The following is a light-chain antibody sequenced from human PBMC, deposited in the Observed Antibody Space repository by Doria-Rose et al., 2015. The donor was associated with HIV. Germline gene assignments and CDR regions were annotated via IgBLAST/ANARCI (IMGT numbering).Light chain of an antibody. V-gene: IGKV3-20*01. J-gene: IGKJ1*01. CDR3: HQYGTSWT. Sequence: TQSPGTLSLSPGASATLSCRASQSFSSTYLAWYQQTPGQAHSLLIYDGSTRATGIPDRFSAGGSGTDFTLTINRLEPEDFALYYCHQYGTSWTFGQGTKVEI. CDR2: DGS. CDR1: QSFSSTY.